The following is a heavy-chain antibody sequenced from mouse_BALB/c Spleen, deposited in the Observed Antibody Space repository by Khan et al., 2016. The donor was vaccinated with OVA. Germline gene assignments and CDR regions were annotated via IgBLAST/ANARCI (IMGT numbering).Heavy chain of an antibody. Sequence: EVKLEESGPGLVKPSQSLSLTCTVTGYSITSDYAWNWIRQFPGNKLEWMGYISYSGSTSYNPSLKSRISITRDTSKNQFFLPLNSVNTEATATXYCGRNGSRYNYAMDYWGQGTAVTVSS. J-gene: IGHJ4*01. CDR1: GYSITSDYA. CDR2: ISYSGST. D-gene: IGHD2-2*01. V-gene: IGHV3-2*02. CDR3: GRNGSRYNYAMDY.